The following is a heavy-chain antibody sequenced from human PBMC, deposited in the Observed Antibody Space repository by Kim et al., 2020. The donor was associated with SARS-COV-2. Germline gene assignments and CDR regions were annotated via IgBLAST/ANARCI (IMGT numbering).Heavy chain of an antibody. V-gene: IGHV3-74*01. CDR1: GFTFSSYW. J-gene: IGHJ6*02. D-gene: IGHD3-10*01. CDR3: ARDLTMIRGGQYYYYYYAMDV. Sequence: GGSLRLSCAASGFTFSSYWMHWVRQAPGKGLVWVSHIKSDGSSTTYADSVKGRFTISRDNAKNTLYLQMNSLRAEDTAVYYCARDLTMIRGGQYYYYYYAMDVWGQGTTVTVSS. CDR2: IKSDGSST.